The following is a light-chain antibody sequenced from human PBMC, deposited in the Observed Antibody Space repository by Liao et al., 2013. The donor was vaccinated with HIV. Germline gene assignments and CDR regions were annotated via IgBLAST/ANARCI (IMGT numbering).Light chain of an antibody. CDR1: NIGSKS. CDR3: QVWDSSSDHPV. J-gene: IGLJ2*01. V-gene: IGLV3-21*01. Sequence: SYELTQPPSVSVAPGKTARITCGGNNIGSKSVHWYQQKPGQAPLLVINYDTDRPSGIPERFSGSNSGNTATLTISRVEAGDEADYYCQVWDSSSDHPVFGGGTKLTVL. CDR2: YDT.